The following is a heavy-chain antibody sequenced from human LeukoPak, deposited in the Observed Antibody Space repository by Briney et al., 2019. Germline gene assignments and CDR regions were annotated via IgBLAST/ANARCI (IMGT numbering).Heavy chain of an antibody. Sequence: SETLSLTCTVSGGSISSGSYYWSWIRQPAGKGLEWIGRIYTSGSTNYNPSLKSRVTISVDTSKNQFSLKLSSATAADTAVYYCARAPRSTYYYGSGSALFDYWGQGTLVTVSS. J-gene: IGHJ4*02. D-gene: IGHD3-10*01. CDR3: ARAPRSTYYYGSGSALFDY. V-gene: IGHV4-61*02. CDR2: IYTSGST. CDR1: GGSISSGSYY.